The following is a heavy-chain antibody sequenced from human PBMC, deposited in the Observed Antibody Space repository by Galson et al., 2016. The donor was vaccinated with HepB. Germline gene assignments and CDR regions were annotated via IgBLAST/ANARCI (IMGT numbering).Heavy chain of an antibody. D-gene: IGHD5-24*01. V-gene: IGHV1-2*02. J-gene: IGHJ6*02. CDR2: ISPKSGGR. Sequence: SVKVSCKASGYTFTDYYLHWVRQAPGQGLEWMGWISPKSGGRNLAQKFQGRVTMTRDTSISTAYLELSRLRSDDTAVYHCARGGRWVDGYRQISAYYGMGFWGQGTTVTVSS. CDR1: GYTFTDYY. CDR3: ARGGRWVDGYRQISAYYGMGF.